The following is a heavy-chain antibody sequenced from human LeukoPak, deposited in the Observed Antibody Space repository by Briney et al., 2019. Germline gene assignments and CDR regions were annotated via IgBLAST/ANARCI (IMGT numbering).Heavy chain of an antibody. J-gene: IGHJ4*02. CDR3: ALYSSSWYSPFDY. V-gene: IGHV3-23*01. CDR1: GFTFSDYY. Sequence: GGSLRLSCAASGFTFSDYYMSWIRQAPGKGLEWVSAISGSGGSTYYADSVEGRFTISRDNSKNTLYLQMNSPGAEDTAVYYCALYSSSWYSPFDYWGQGTLVTVSS. CDR2: ISGSGGST. D-gene: IGHD6-13*01.